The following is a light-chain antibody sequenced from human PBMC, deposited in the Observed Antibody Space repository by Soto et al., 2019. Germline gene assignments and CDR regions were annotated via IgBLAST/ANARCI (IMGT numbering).Light chain of an antibody. Sequence: EIVLTQSPGTLSLSPGERATLSCRASRSVTSSYLTWYQQKPGQAPRLLIYGASSRAAGIPDRFSGSGSGTDFTLTINRLEPEDFAVYYCQQYGTSLSWTFGQGTKV. J-gene: IGKJ1*01. CDR2: GAS. CDR1: RSVTSSY. V-gene: IGKV3-20*01. CDR3: QQYGTSLSWT.